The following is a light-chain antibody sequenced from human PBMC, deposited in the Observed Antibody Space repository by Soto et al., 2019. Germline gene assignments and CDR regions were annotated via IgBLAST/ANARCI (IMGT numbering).Light chain of an antibody. CDR2: GAS. CDR1: QSINKN. V-gene: IGKV3-20*01. J-gene: IGKJ5*01. CDR3: QQYGSSPIT. Sequence: VLTQSTATLSVSPGERVTLSCRAIQSINKNLAWYQQKPGQAPRLLIYGASSRATGIPDRFSGSGSGTDFTLTISRLEPEDFAVYYCQQYGSSPITFGQGTRLEI.